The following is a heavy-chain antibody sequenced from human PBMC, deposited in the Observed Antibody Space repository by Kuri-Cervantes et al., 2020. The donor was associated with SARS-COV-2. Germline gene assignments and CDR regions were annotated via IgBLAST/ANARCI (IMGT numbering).Heavy chain of an antibody. Sequence: SETLSLTCAVSGVSVTGGTYYWAWVRQPPGKGLEWIGEINHGDGSTSYNSSLKSRVTILEDTSKRQFSLKLSSVTAADTAVYYCASSYDFWSGSWAFDIWGQGTMVTVSS. D-gene: IGHD3-3*01. CDR3: ASSYDFWSGSWAFDI. V-gene: IGHV4-39*07. CDR2: INHGDGST. J-gene: IGHJ3*02. CDR1: GVSVTGGTYY.